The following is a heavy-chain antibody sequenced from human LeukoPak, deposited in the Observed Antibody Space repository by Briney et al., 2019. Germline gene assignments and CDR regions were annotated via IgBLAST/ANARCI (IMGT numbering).Heavy chain of an antibody. D-gene: IGHD3-10*01. CDR3: AKDDAWLRFGE. CDR1: GFTFSSYA. V-gene: IGHV3-23*01. J-gene: IGHJ4*02. CDR2: ISGSGGST. Sequence: GGSLRLSCTASGFTFSSYAMSWVRQAPGKGLEWVSAISGSGGSTYYADSVKGRFTISRDNSKNTLYLQMNSLTAEGTAVYYCAKDDAWLRFGEWSQGTLVTVSS.